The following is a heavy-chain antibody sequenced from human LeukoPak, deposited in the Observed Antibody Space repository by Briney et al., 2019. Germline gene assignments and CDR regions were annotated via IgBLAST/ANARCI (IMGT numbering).Heavy chain of an antibody. V-gene: IGHV4-59*01. CDR2: IYYSGST. J-gene: IGHJ6*02. CDR3: ARGPDSNYFYYYGMDV. CDR1: GSSISSYY. D-gene: IGHD4-4*01. Sequence: SETLSLTCTVSGSSISSYYWSWIRQPPGKGLEWIGYIYYSGSTNYNPSLKSRVTISVDTSKNQFSLKLSSVTAADTAVYYCARGPDSNYFYYYGMDVWGQGTTVTVSS.